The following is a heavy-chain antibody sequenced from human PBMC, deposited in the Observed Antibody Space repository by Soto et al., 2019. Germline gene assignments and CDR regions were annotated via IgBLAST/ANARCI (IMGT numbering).Heavy chain of an antibody. CDR2: IYYSGVT. CDR3: ARVDTSGENGFDS. CDR1: GGSISSSDFH. Sequence: PWETLSLTCTVSGGSISSSDFHWSWIRQPPGKGLEWIGYIYYSGVTYYNPSLKSRLTISVDTSKNQFSMKLKSVTAADTAVYYCARVDTSGENGFDSWGQGTLVTVSS. J-gene: IGHJ5*01. V-gene: IGHV4-30-4*01. D-gene: IGHD3-10*01.